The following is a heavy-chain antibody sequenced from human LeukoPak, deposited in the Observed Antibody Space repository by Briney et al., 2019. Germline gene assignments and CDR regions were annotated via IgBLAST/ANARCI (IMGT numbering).Heavy chain of an antibody. CDR2: ISGSGGST. J-gene: IGHJ4*02. Sequence: PGGSLRLSCVASGFTFSSYAMNWVRQAPGKGLEWVSAISGSGGSTYYADSVKGRFTISRDNSKNTLYLQMNSLRAEDTAVYYCANTNRDDPRFSGYFDYWGQGTLVTVSS. V-gene: IGHV3-23*01. CDR3: ANTNRDDPRFSGYFDY. CDR1: GFTFSSYA. D-gene: IGHD2-8*01.